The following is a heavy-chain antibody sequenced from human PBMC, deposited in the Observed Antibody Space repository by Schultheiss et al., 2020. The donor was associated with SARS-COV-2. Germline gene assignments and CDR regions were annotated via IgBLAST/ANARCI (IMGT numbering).Heavy chain of an antibody. CDR2: ISYDGSNK. J-gene: IGHJ4*02. V-gene: IGHV3-30*07. D-gene: IGHD3-22*01. CDR3: TTSFYDSSGYEGY. Sequence: GESLKISCAASGFTFSSYAMHWVRQAPGKGLEWVAVISYDGSNKYYADSVKGRFTISRDNAKNSLYLQMNSLRAEDTAVYYCTTSFYDSSGYEGYWGQGTLVTVSS. CDR1: GFTFSSYA.